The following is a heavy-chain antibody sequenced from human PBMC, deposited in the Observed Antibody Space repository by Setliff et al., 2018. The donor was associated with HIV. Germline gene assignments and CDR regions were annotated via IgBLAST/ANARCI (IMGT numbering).Heavy chain of an antibody. CDR2: IAWDDDR. J-gene: IGHJ3*01. CDR1: GFLLTSGGMC. V-gene: IGHV2-70*01. D-gene: IGHD1-1*01. Sequence: GSGPTLVNPTQTLTLTCTFSGFLLTSGGMCVSWIRQPPGKALEWLALIAWDDDRSYSTSLKTRLSISKDTSRSQVVLTLTNLEPGDTATYFCARMHAWNTATRNGFDVWGQGTEVTVSS. CDR3: ARMHAWNTATRNGFDV.